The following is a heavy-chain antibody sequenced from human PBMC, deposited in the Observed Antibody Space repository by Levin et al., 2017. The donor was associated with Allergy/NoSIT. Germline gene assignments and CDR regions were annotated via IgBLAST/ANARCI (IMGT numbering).Heavy chain of an antibody. J-gene: IGHJ6*02. Sequence: SCAASGFTFSSYDMHWVRQATGKGLEWVSAIGTAGDTYYPGSVKGRFTISRENAKNSLYLQMNSLRAGDTAVYYCARAGPKTSNYYYGMDVWGQGTTVTVSS. CDR3: ARAGPKTSNYYYGMDV. V-gene: IGHV3-13*01. CDR2: IGTAGDT. CDR1: GFTFSSYD.